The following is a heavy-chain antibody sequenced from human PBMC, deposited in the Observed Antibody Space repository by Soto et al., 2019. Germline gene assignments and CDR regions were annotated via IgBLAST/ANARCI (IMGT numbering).Heavy chain of an antibody. V-gene: IGHV3-23*01. CDR1: GFTFSKYC. D-gene: IGHD1-26*01. CDR3: ATDSATLGRFDY. CDR2: ISGSGGDT. J-gene: IGHJ4*02. Sequence: GGSLRLSCAASGFTFSKYCMSWVRQPPGKGLEWVSAISGSGGDTYYADSVKGRFTISRDNSKNTLYLQMNSLRAEDTAVYYCATDSATLGRFDYWGQGTLVTVSS.